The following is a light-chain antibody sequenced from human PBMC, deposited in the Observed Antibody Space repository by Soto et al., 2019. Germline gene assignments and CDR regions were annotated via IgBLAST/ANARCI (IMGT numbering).Light chain of an antibody. CDR3: CSYAGTVAYV. Sequence: QSVLPQPASVSGSPGQSITISCPGTSSDVGSYNLVSWYQQLPGKAPKVIICEVNKRPSGVSYRFSGSKSGNTASLTISGLQTEDEADYYCCSYAGTVAYVFGTGTKVTVL. CDR2: EVN. V-gene: IGLV2-23*02. J-gene: IGLJ1*01. CDR1: SSDVGSYNL.